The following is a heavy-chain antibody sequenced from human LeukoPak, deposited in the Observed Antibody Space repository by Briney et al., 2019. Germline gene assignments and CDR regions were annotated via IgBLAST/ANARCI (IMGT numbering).Heavy chain of an antibody. CDR1: GGSISSSNW. CDR2: IYHSGST. CDR3: ARQGSGGRAFDI. V-gene: IGHV4-4*02. J-gene: IGHJ3*02. D-gene: IGHD1-26*01. Sequence: SETLSLTCAVSGGSISSSNWWSWVRQPPGKGLEWIGEIYHSGSTNSNPSLKSRVTISVDTSKSQFSLKMTSVTAADTAVYYCARQGSGGRAFDIWGQGTMVTVSS.